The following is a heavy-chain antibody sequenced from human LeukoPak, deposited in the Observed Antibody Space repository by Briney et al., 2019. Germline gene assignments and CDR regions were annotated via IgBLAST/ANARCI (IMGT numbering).Heavy chain of an antibody. D-gene: IGHD6-13*01. CDR3: AKAAGTYYYYYGMDV. CDR2: ISGSGGST. Sequence: PGGSLRLSCAASGFAFSSYAMSWVRQAPGKGLEWVSAISGSGGSTYYADSVKGRFTISRDNSKNTLSLQMNSLRAEDTAVYYCAKAAGTYYYYYGMDVWGQGTTVTVSS. CDR1: GFAFSSYA. J-gene: IGHJ6*02. V-gene: IGHV3-23*01.